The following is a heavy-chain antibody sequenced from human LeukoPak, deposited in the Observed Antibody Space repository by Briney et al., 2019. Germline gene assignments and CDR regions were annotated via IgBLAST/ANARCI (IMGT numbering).Heavy chain of an antibody. CDR1: GLSFSVSG. D-gene: IGHD1-26*01. V-gene: IGHV3-73*01. CDR2: IRSKPNTYAT. J-gene: IGHJ4*02. Sequence: GGSLRLSCAPPGLSFSVSGIHWVRQASGKGLEWLGRIRSKPNTYATTYAASVKGRFTISRDNVKKPLFLQMNSLRAEDTAVYHCAREYIGSSDFDYWGRGTLVTVSS. CDR3: AREYIGSSDFDY.